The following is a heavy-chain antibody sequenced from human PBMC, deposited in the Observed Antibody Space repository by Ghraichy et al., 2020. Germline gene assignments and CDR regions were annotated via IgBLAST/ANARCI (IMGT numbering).Heavy chain of an antibody. J-gene: IGHJ4*02. Sequence: SETLSLTCTVSGGSISNYYWSWIRQPPGRKLEWIGYIYTSGSTNYNPSLKSRVTISVDTSRNQLSLTLSSVTAADTAVYYCARSKVGDTDLFDYWGQGTLVTVSS. CDR1: GGSISNYY. CDR2: IYTSGST. V-gene: IGHV4-4*09. D-gene: IGHD1-26*01. CDR3: ARSKVGDTDLFDY.